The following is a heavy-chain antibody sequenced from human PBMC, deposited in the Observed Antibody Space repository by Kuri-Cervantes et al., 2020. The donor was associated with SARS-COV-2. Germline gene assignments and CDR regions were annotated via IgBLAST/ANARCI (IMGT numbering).Heavy chain of an antibody. CDR2: ISGSGGST. Sequence: GESLKISCAASGFTFSDYSLNWVRQAPGKGLEWVSAISGSGGSTYYADSVKGRFTISRDNSKNTLYLQMNSLRAEDTAVYYCAKVIVVVPAAIGYMDVWGKGTTVTVSS. J-gene: IGHJ6*03. D-gene: IGHD2-2*01. CDR1: GFTFSDYS. V-gene: IGHV3-23*01. CDR3: AKVIVVVPAAIGYMDV.